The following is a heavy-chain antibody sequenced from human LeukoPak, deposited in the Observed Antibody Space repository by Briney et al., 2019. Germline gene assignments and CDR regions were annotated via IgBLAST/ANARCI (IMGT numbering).Heavy chain of an antibody. CDR1: GYIFTNYG. CDR3: ARELTSSSD. CDR2: ISVHNGKT. J-gene: IGHJ4*02. Sequence: ASVKVSCKASGYIFTNYGITWVRQAPGLGLEWMGWISVHNGKTNFAQKFRGRVTMTTDTSTNTAYMEVRSLTSDDTAVYYCARELTSSSDWGQGTLVTVSS. D-gene: IGHD2-2*01. V-gene: IGHV1-18*04.